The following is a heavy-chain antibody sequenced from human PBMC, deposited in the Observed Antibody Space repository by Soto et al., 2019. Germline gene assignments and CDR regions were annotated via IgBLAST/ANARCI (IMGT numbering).Heavy chain of an antibody. J-gene: IGHJ5*02. CDR2: IYTSGST. V-gene: IGHV4-4*07. CDR1: GGSISSYY. CDR3: ARYLAAAAGNNWFDP. D-gene: IGHD6-13*01. Sequence: QVQLQESGPGLVKPSETLSLTCTVSGGSISSYYWSWILQPAGKGLEWIGRIYTSGSTNYNPSLKSRVTMSVDKSKNQFTLKLRSVTAADTAVYYCARYLAAAAGNNWFDPWGQGTLVTVSS.